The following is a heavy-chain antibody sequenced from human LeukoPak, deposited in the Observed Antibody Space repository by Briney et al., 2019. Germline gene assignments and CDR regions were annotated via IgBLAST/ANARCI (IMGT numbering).Heavy chain of an antibody. J-gene: IGHJ6*02. CDR3: ARDRPGYLGYYYYGMDV. CDR1: GGSISSSNW. V-gene: IGHV4-4*02. Sequence: PSETLSLTCAVSGGSISSSNWWSWVRQPPGKGLEWIGGIYHSGSTNYNPSLKSRVTISVDKSKNQFSLKLSSVTAADTAVYYCARDRPGYLGYYYYGMDVWGQGTTVTVSS. D-gene: IGHD5-18*01. CDR2: IYHSGST.